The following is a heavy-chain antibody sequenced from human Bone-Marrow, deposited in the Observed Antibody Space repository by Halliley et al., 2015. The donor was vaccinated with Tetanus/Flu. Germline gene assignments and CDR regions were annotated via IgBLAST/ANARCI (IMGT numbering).Heavy chain of an antibody. D-gene: IGHD6-19*01. CDR3: LRRRGGAWYFDY. Sequence: VQSGAEARKSGESLKISCKGSGYSFSNQWIAWVRQMPGRGLEWMGIIYPGDSDTSYSPSFEGQVTMSADKSISTAYLQWNALKASDTAVYYCLRRRGGAWYFDYWGQGTLVTVSS. CDR2: IYPGDSDT. V-gene: IGHV5-51*03. J-gene: IGHJ4*02. CDR1: GYSFSNQW.